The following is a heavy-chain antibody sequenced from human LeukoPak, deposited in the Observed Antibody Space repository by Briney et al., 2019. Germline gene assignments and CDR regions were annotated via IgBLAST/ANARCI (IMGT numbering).Heavy chain of an antibody. CDR1: GFTFSNYW. J-gene: IGHJ3*02. CDR2: IKQDGSEK. D-gene: IGHD2/OR15-2a*01. V-gene: IGHV3-7*01. CDR3: ARAQYLPFDVFDI. Sequence: GGSLRLSCAPSGFTFSNYWMSWVRQAPGKGLEWVANIKQDGSEKYYVDSVKGRFTISRDNPKNSLFLQMNTLRAEDTVVYYCARAQYLPFDVFDIWGQGTMVTVSS.